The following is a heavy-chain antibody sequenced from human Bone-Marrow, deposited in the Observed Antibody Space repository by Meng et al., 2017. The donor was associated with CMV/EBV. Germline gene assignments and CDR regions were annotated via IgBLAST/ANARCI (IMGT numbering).Heavy chain of an antibody. Sequence: DSGFTFSSYGMHWVRQAPGKGLEWVAVISYDGRNKYYADAVTGRFTISRDNSQNTLYLQMNSLRAEDTAVYYCAKGTDSGWGDYFDYWGQGTLVTVSS. CDR3: AKGTDSGWGDYFDY. J-gene: IGHJ4*02. V-gene: IGHV3-30*18. CDR2: ISYDGRNK. D-gene: IGHD6-19*01. CDR1: GFTFSSYG.